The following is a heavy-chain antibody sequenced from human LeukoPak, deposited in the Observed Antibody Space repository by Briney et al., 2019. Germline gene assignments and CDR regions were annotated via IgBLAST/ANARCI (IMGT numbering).Heavy chain of an antibody. CDR1: GYSISSGSY. D-gene: IGHD2-2*01. CDR3: ARGDCSSTSCYAHNNRFDP. Sequence: PSETLSLTCTVSGYSISSGSYWGCIRQPPRKWLQWIGSIYHSGRTYYNPSLKSRVPISVDTSKTQFSLKLSSVTAADTAVYYCARGDCSSTSCYAHNNRFDPWGQGTLVTVSS. V-gene: IGHV4-38-2*02. CDR2: IYHSGRT. J-gene: IGHJ5*02.